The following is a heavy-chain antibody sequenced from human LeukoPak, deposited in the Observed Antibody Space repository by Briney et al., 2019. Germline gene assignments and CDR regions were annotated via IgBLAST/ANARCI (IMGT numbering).Heavy chain of an antibody. V-gene: IGHV4-34*01. CDR3: ARGVAVVVVPAAIDPPRNWFDP. CDR1: GGSFSGYY. Sequence: SETLSLTCAVYGGSFSGYYWSWIRQPPGKGLEWIGEINHSGSTNYNPSLKSRVTISVDTSKNQFSLKLSSVTAADTAVYYCARGVAVVVVPAAIDPPRNWFDPWGQGTLATVSS. J-gene: IGHJ5*02. CDR2: INHSGST. D-gene: IGHD2-2*01.